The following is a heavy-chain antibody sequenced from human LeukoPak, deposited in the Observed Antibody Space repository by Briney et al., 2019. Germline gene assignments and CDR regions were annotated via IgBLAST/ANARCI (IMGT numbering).Heavy chain of an antibody. CDR3: ARGPGPYYFDY. CDR2: IYHSGST. J-gene: IGHJ4*02. Sequence: SETLSLTCTVSGYSISSGYYWGWIRQPPGKGLEWIGSIYHSGSTYYNPSLKSRVTISVDTSKNQFSLKLSSVTAADTAVYYCARGPGPYYFDYWGQGTLVTVSS. V-gene: IGHV4-38-2*02. CDR1: GYSISSGYY.